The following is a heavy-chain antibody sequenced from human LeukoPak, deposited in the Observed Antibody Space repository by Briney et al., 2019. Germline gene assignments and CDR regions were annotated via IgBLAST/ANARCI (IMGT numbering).Heavy chain of an antibody. Sequence: QPGGSLRLSCAASGFTFSSYWMSWVRQAPGKGLEWVANIKQDGSEKYYVDSVKGRFTISRDNAKNSLYLQMNSLRAEDTAVYYCVGSTPLYYYYYMDVWGKGTTVTVSS. CDR2: IKQDGSEK. V-gene: IGHV3-7*01. CDR3: VGSTPLYYYYYMDV. D-gene: IGHD2-2*01. CDR1: GFTFSSYW. J-gene: IGHJ6*03.